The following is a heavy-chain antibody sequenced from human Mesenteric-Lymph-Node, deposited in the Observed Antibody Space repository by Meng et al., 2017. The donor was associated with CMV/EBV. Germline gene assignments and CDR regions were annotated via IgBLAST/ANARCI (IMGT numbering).Heavy chain of an antibody. J-gene: IGHJ4*02. Sequence: GSLRLSCTVSGYSISSGYYWGWIRQPPGKGLEWIGSIYHSGSTYYNPSLKSRVTISVDTSKNQFSLKLSSVTAADTAVYYCARESFGYGSGKADDYWGQGTLVTVSS. CDR2: IYHSGST. V-gene: IGHV4-38-2*02. CDR3: ARESFGYGSGKADDY. CDR1: GYSISSGYY. D-gene: IGHD3-10*01.